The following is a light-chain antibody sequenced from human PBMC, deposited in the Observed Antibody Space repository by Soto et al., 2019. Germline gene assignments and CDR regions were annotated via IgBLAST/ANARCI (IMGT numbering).Light chain of an antibody. V-gene: IGLV2-14*01. CDR3: SSYVRGGTFV. CDR1: STDASDYDY. CDR2: EVS. J-gene: IGLJ1*01. Sequence: QSALTQPASVSGSPGQSITISCTGASTDASDYDYVSWYQQHPGKAPKLMIFEVSNRPSGVSNRFSGSKSGTTASLTISRLQTEDEAEYYCSSYVRGGTFVFGIGTKLTVL.